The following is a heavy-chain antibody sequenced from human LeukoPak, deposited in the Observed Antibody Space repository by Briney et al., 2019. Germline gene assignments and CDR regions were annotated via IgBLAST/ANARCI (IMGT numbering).Heavy chain of an antibody. CDR3: AKALPAVARGEFDY. D-gene: IGHD6-19*01. CDR1: VGSISSYY. CDR2: ISGSGVST. Sequence: ETLSLTCTVSVGSISSYYWSWVRQAPGKGLEWVSAISGSGVSTYYADSVKGRFTISRHNSKNTLYLQMNSLRAEDTAVYYCAKALPAVARGEFDYWGQGTMVTVSS. J-gene: IGHJ4*02. V-gene: IGHV3-23*01.